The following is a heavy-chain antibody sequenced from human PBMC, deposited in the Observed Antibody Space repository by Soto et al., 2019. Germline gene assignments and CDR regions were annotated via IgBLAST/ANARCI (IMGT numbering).Heavy chain of an antibody. D-gene: IGHD2-15*01. CDR3: ATSWAYGGTFDY. V-gene: IGHV3-7*05. Sequence: GGSLRLSCAASGFTFSNYWMSWVRQAPGKGLEWVANIKQDGSEIDYVDSVKGRFTISRDNAKNSLYLQMNSLRAEDTAVYYCATSWAYGGTFDYWGQGTLVTVSS. CDR2: IKQDGSEI. J-gene: IGHJ4*02. CDR1: GFTFSNYW.